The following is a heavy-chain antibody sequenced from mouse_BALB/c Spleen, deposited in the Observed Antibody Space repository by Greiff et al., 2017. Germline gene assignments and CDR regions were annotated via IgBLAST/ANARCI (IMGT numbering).Heavy chain of an antibody. D-gene: IGHD2-4*01. J-gene: IGHJ4*01. CDR1: GFTFNTYA. CDR3: VRHGDYDGYAMDY. V-gene: IGHV10-1*02. CDR2: IRSKSNNYAT. Sequence: EVMLVESGGGLVQPKGSLKLSCAASGFTFNTYAMNWVRQAPGKGLEWVARIRSKSNNYATYYADSVKDRFTISRDDSQSMLYLQMNNLKTEDTAMYYCVRHGDYDGYAMDYWGQGTSVTVSS.